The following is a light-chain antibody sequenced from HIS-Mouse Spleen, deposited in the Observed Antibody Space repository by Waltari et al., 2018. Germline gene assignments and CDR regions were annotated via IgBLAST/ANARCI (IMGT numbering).Light chain of an antibody. Sequence: QSVLTQPPSASGTPGQRVTISCSGSSSNIGSNTVNWYQQLPGTAPKHLIYSNNQRPSGVPDRFSGSQSGTSPSLAISGLQSEDEADYYCAAWDDSLNGWVFGGGTKLTVL. CDR3: AAWDDSLNGWV. CDR1: SSNIGSNT. J-gene: IGLJ3*02. CDR2: SNN. V-gene: IGLV1-44*01.